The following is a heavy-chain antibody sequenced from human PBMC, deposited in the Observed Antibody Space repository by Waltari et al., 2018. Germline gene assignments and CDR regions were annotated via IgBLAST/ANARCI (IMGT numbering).Heavy chain of an antibody. V-gene: IGHV4-59*01. CDR2: IYYSGGT. Sequence: QVQLQESGPGLVKPSETLSLTCTVSGGSISSYYWSWIRQPPGKGLEWIGYIYYSGGTNSTPSLRSRVTISVDTSKNQFSLKRSSVTAADTAVYYCARQATIFGVVITGANWFDPWGQGTLVTVSS. CDR1: GGSISSYY. D-gene: IGHD3-3*01. J-gene: IGHJ5*02. CDR3: ARQATIFGVVITGANWFDP.